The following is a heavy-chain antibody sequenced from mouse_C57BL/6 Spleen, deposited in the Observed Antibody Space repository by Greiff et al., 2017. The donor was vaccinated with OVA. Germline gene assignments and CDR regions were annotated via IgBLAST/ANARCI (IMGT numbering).Heavy chain of an antibody. Sequence: QVQLQQSGAELVKPGASVKLSCKASGYTFTSYWMHWVKQRPGQGLEWIGMIHPNSGSTNYNEKFKSKATLTVDKSSSTAYMQLSNLTSEDSAVCYCERIEDLYYFDDWGQGTTLTVSS. J-gene: IGHJ2*01. CDR3: ERIEDLYYFDD. CDR1: GYTFTSYW. V-gene: IGHV1-64*01. CDR2: IHPNSGST.